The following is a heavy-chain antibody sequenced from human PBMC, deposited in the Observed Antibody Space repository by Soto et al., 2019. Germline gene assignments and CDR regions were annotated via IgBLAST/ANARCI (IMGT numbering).Heavy chain of an antibody. CDR1: GYTFTSYG. CDR3: ARDVRSSSWYPPPFGY. V-gene: IGHV1-18*01. J-gene: IGHJ4*02. D-gene: IGHD6-13*01. CDR2: IGAYNGNT. Sequence: ASVKVSCKASGYTFTSYGISWVRQAPGQGLEWMGWIGAYNGNTNYARKLQGRVTMTTDTSTSTAYMELRSLRSDDTAVYYCARDVRSSSWYPPPFGYWGQGTLVTVSS.